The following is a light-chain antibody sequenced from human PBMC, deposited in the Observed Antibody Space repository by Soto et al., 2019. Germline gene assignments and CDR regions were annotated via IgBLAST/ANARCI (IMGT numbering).Light chain of an antibody. CDR1: QSVNKH. V-gene: IGKV3-20*01. J-gene: IGKJ1*01. CDR2: GAS. CDR3: QQYAYSPRT. Sequence: EIVLTQSPATLSVSPGERATLSCRASQSVNKHLAWYQHKPGQAPRLLIYGASNRATGIPDRFSGSGSGTDFTLTISRLEPEDFAVYYCQQYAYSPRTFGQGTKVDIK.